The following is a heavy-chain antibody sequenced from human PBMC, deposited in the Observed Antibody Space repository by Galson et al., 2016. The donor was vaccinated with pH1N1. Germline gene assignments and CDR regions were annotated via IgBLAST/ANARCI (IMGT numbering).Heavy chain of an antibody. Sequence: LSLTCTVSGASVTRGDSYWSWIRQYPGEGLEWIGHIYYSGTTYYNPSLKSRLTISLDTSKNQFSLRLTSVTAADTAVYYCARRFFEYLEELPTDAFDFWGPGTMVTVSS. CDR1: GASVTRGDSY. V-gene: IGHV4-31*03. J-gene: IGHJ3*01. CDR2: IYYSGTT. D-gene: IGHD3-3*01. CDR3: ARRFFEYLEELPTDAFDF.